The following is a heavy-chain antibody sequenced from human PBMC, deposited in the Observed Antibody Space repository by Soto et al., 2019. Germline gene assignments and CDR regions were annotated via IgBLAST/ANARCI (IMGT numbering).Heavy chain of an antibody. CDR1: GFILGEYA. J-gene: IGHJ5*01. CDR3: TRDYGLGSCYSPICSDS. Sequence: RDLRLSWTGSGFILGEYAMRWFRLAPGKGQEWVGFIRSKAYGGTTEYAASVKGRFTISRDDSKSIAYLQMNSLKTEDTAVYYCTRDYGLGSCYSPICSDSCCKGTLVTVSS. CDR2: IRSKAYGGTT. V-gene: IGHV3-49*03. D-gene: IGHD3-10*01.